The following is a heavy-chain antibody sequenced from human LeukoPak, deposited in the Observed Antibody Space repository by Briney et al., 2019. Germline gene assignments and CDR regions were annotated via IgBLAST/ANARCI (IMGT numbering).Heavy chain of an antibody. D-gene: IGHD2-2*01. CDR3: ARIQLNSYYYYMDV. J-gene: IGHJ6*03. V-gene: IGHV3-21*01. CDR1: GFTFSSYS. CDR2: ISSSSSYI. Sequence: PGGSLRLSCAASGFTFSSYSMNWVRQAPGKGLEWVSSISSSSSYIYYADSVKGRFTISRDNAKNSLYLQMNSLRAEDTAVYYCARIQLNSYYYYMDVWGKGTTVTVSS.